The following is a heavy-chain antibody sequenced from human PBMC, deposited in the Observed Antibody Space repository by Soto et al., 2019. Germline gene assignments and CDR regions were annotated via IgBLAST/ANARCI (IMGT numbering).Heavy chain of an antibody. Sequence: QVQLVESGGGVVQPGRSLRLSCAASGFTFSSYGMHWVRQAPGKGLEWVAVIWYDGSNKYYADSVKGRFTISRDNSKNTLYLQMNSLRAEDTAVYYCARVAFEVRGVIGYGMDVWGQGTTVTVSS. V-gene: IGHV3-33*01. CDR1: GFTFSSYG. CDR3: ARVAFEVRGVIGYGMDV. J-gene: IGHJ6*02. CDR2: IWYDGSNK. D-gene: IGHD3-10*01.